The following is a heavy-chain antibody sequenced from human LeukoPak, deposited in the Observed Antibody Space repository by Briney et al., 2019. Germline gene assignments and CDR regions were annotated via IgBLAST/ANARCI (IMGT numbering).Heavy chain of an antibody. CDR3: ARDSSSIAAAGPRSYYYYYYMDV. D-gene: IGHD6-13*01. CDR2: IYYSGST. Sequence: SETLSLTCTVSGGSISSHYWSWIRQPPGKGLEWIGYIYYSGSTNYNPSLKSRVTISVDTSKNQFSLKLSPVTAADTAVYYCARDSSSIAAAGPRSYYYYYYMDVWGKGTTVTVSS. CDR1: GGSISSHY. V-gene: IGHV4-59*11. J-gene: IGHJ6*03.